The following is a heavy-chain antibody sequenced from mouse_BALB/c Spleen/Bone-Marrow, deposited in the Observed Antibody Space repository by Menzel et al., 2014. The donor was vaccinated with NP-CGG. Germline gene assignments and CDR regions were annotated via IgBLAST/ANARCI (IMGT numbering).Heavy chain of an antibody. V-gene: IGHV5-6*01. CDR2: ISSGGSYT. Sequence: EVQVVESGGDLVKPGGSLKLSCAASGFTFSSYGMSWVRQTPDKRLEWVATISSGGSYTYYPDSLKGRFTISRDNAKNTLYLQMSSLKSEDTAMYYCARQGYGYDGFDYWGQGTTLTVSS. CDR3: ARQGYGYDGFDY. J-gene: IGHJ2*01. D-gene: IGHD2-2*01. CDR1: GFTFSSYG.